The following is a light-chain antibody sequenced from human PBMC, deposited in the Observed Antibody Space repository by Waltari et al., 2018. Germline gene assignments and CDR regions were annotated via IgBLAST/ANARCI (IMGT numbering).Light chain of an antibody. CDR3: SSYTSSSTLE. CDR2: DVN. J-gene: IGLJ2*01. V-gene: IGLV2-14*03. Sequence: QSALTQPASVSGSPGQTITLSCTGTSSNLGGYNYFSWYQQHPVKAPKLMIYDVNNRPSGVSNRFSGSKSGNTASLTISGLQAEDEADYYCSSYTSSSTLEFGGGTKLTVL. CDR1: SSNLGGYNY.